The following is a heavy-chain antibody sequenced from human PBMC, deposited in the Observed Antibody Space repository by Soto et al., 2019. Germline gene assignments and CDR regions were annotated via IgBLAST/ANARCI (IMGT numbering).Heavy chain of an antibody. CDR1: GFTFSSYS. CDR2: ISSSSSTI. CDR3: ARDGYSTAYSSSWYSTYYYYGMDV. Sequence: GGSLRLSCAASGFTFSSYSINWVRQAPGKGLEWVSYISSSSSTIYYADSVKGRFTISRDNAKNSLYLQMNSLRDEDTAVYYCARDGYSTAYSSSWYSTYYYYGMDVWGQGTTVTVSS. D-gene: IGHD6-13*01. J-gene: IGHJ6*02. V-gene: IGHV3-48*02.